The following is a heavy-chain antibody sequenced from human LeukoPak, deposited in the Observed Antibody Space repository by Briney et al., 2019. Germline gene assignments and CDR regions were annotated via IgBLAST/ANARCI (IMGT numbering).Heavy chain of an antibody. D-gene: IGHD3-22*01. J-gene: IGHJ3*02. CDR2: INTNTGNP. Sequence: ASVKVSCKASGYTLTSYAMNWVRQAPGQGLEWMGWINTNTGNPTYAQGFTGRFVFSLDTSVSTAYLQISSLKAEDTAVYYCHYYDSSGPMAFDIWGQGTMVTVSS. CDR3: HYYDSSGPMAFDI. CDR1: GYTLTSYA. V-gene: IGHV7-4-1*02.